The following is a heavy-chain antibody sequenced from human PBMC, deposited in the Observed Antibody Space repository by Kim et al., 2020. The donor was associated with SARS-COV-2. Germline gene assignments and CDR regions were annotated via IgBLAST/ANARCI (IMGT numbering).Heavy chain of an antibody. CDR1: GVTFMRSA. CDR3: AAGVYSDSSGYPDAFDL. CDR2: IVVGSGNR. V-gene: IGHV1-58*01. Sequence: SVKVSCKASGVTFMRSAVQWVRQARGQRLEWIGWIVVGSGNRNYAQKFQERVTITREMSTSTVYMELSSLRSEDTAVYYCAAGVYSDSSGYPDAFDLWGQGTTVTVSS. D-gene: IGHD3-22*01. J-gene: IGHJ3*01.